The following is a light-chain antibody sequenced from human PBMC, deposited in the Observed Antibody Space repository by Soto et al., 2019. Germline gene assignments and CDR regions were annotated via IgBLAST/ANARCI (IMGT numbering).Light chain of an antibody. CDR2: GAS. J-gene: IGKJ4*01. CDR1: QSVSSN. V-gene: IGKV3-15*01. Sequence: EIVMTQSPATLSVSPGERATLSCRASQSVSSNLAWYQQKPGQAPRLLIYGASTRATGIPARFRGSGSGTEFTLTISSLQSEDFAVYYCQQYNNWLPTFGGGTKVEIK. CDR3: QQYNNWLPT.